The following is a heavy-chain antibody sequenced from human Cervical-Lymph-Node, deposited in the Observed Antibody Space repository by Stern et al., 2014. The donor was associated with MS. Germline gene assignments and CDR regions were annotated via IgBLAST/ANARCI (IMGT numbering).Heavy chain of an antibody. Sequence: EEQLVESGGGLIQPGGSLRLSCAAPGFTVSNNYMSWVRQAPGKGLEGVSLIYTDDSTYYAGSVNGRFTISRGGSKNKLFHQINSLRAEDTAVYYCARAIFGVNTAAMAPDAFDTWGQGTMVTVSS. CDR2: IYTDDST. V-gene: IGHV3-53*01. CDR3: ARAIFGVNTAAMAPDAFDT. CDR1: GFTVSNNY. D-gene: IGHD3-3*01. J-gene: IGHJ3*02.